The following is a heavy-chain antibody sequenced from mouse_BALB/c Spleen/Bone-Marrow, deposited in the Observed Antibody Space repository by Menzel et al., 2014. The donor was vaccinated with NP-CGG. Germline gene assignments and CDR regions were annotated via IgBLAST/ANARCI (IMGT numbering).Heavy chain of an antibody. J-gene: IGHJ1*01. CDR1: GYTFTNYW. Sequence: LVESGPELVNPGASVRLSCKTYGYTFTNYWMHWVKQRPGQGLEWIGDINPSNGRATYSEKFKSKATLTVDTSSSTAYMQLSSLTSEDSAVYYCARYYNYYFDVWSAGTTVTVSS. V-gene: IGHV1S81*02. CDR2: INPSNGRA. CDR3: ARYYNYYFDV. D-gene: IGHD1-1*01.